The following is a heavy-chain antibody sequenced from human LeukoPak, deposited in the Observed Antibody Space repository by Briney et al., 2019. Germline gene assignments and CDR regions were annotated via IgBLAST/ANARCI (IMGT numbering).Heavy chain of an antibody. CDR1: GGSFSDYY. D-gene: IGHD4-17*01. Sequence: SETLSLTCAVYGGSFSDYYWSWVRQSPGKGLEWIGEINHSGSTNYNPSLKSRVTISVDTSKNQFSLKLSSVTAADTAVYYCARYGSPFYYYYGMDVWGQGTTVTVSS. J-gene: IGHJ6*02. V-gene: IGHV4-34*01. CDR3: ARYGSPFYYYYGMDV. CDR2: INHSGST.